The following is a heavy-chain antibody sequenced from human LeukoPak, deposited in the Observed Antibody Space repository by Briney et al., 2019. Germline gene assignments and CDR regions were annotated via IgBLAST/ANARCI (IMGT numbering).Heavy chain of an antibody. Sequence: SVKVSCKASGGTFSSYAISWVRQAPGQGLEWMGRIIPILGIANHAQKFQGRVTITADKSTSTAYMELSSLRSEDTAVYYCATYYYGSGSYPPSYFDYWGQGTLVTVSS. CDR3: ATYYYGSGSYPPSYFDY. V-gene: IGHV1-69*04. CDR1: GGTFSSYA. CDR2: IIPILGIA. D-gene: IGHD3-10*01. J-gene: IGHJ4*02.